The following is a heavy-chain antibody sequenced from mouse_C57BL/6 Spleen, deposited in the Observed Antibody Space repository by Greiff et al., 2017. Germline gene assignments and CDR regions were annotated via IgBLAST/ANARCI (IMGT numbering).Heavy chain of an antibody. CDR1: GYSITSGYY. J-gene: IGHJ2*01. Sequence: ESGPGLVKPSQSLSLTCSVTGYSITSGYYWNWIRQFPGNKLEWMGYISYDGSNNYNPSLKNRISITRDTSKNQFFLKLNSVTTEDTATYYCARGDYYGSPYYLDYWGQGTTLTVSS. CDR2: ISYDGSN. V-gene: IGHV3-6*01. CDR3: ARGDYYGSPYYLDY. D-gene: IGHD1-1*01.